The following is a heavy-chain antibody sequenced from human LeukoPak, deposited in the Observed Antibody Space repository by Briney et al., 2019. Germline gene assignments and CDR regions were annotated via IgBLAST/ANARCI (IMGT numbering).Heavy chain of an antibody. Sequence: SETLSLTCSDSGGSISSSRFYWGVIRQPPGKGLEWIGSVYYSGSTYYNPSLKSRLTISVDTSKNQFSLKLSSVTASDTAVYYCATTDYYYFVDVWGKGTAVTVSS. V-gene: IGHV4-39*01. CDR3: ATTDYYYFVDV. CDR1: GGSISSSRFY. J-gene: IGHJ6*03. CDR2: VYYSGST.